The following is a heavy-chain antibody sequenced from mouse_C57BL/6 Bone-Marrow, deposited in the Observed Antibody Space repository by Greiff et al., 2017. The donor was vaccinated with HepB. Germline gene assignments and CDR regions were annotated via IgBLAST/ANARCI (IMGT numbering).Heavy chain of an antibody. CDR2: INPGSGGT. CDR1: GYAFTNYL. D-gene: IGHD5-5*01. CDR3: ARKAVSTLYYFDY. V-gene: IGHV1-54*01. Sequence: QVQLQQSGAELVRPGTSVKVSCKASGYAFTNYLIEWVKQRPGQGLEWIGVINPGSGGTNYNEKFKGKATLTADKSSSTAYMQLSSLTSEDSAVYVCARKAVSTLYYFDYWGQGTTLTVSS. J-gene: IGHJ2*01.